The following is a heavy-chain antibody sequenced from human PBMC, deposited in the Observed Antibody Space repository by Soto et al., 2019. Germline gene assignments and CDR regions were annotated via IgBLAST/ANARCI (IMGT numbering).Heavy chain of an antibody. Sequence: GSLRLSCAASGXTFSSYCMHWVRQAPGKGLEWVEVISYDGSNKYYADSVKGRFTISRDNSKKTLYLQMNSLRAEDTAVYYCAKLFREPQYYFDYWGQGTLGTVS. V-gene: IGHV3-30*18. CDR3: AKLFREPQYYFDY. CDR1: GXTFSSYC. J-gene: IGHJ4*02. CDR2: ISYDGSNK.